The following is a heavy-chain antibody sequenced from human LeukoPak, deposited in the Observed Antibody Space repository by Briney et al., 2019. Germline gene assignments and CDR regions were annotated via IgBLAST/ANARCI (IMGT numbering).Heavy chain of an antibody. D-gene: IGHD6-13*01. CDR1: GNTFTSYG. CDR3: ARVIDDSSSWYADY. J-gene: IGHJ4*02. V-gene: IGHV1-18*01. Sequence: ASVKVSCKASGNTFTSYGISWVRQAPGQGLEWMGWISAYNGNTNYAQKLQGRVTMTTDTSTSTAYMELRSLRSDDTAVYYCARVIDDSSSWYADYWGQGTLVTVSS. CDR2: ISAYNGNT.